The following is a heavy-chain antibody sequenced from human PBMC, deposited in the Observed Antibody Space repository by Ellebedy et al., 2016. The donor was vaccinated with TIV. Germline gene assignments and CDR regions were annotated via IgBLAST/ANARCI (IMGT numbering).Heavy chain of an antibody. J-gene: IGHJ5*02. CDR2: IIPILGIA. CDR3: ARGPARSEWFDP. Sequence: AASVKVSCKASGYTFTSFGISWVRQAPGQGLEWMGRIIPILGIANYAQKFQGRVTITADKSTSTAYMELSSLRSEDTAVYYCARGPARSEWFDPWGQGTLVTVSS. V-gene: IGHV1-69*04. CDR1: GYTFTSFG.